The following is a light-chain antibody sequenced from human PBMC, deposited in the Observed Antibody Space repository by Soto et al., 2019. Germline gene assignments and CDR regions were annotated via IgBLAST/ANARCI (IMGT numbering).Light chain of an antibody. CDR2: EVS. V-gene: IGLV2-14*01. J-gene: IGLJ1*01. CDR1: ISDVGGYNY. Sequence: QSVLTQPASVSGSPGQSFTISCTGTISDVGGYNYVSWYQQHPGKAPKLMIYEVSNRPSGISNRFSGSKSGNTASLAISGLQAEDEADYHCRSYTSSNTHVFGTGTKVTVL. CDR3: RSYTSSNTHV.